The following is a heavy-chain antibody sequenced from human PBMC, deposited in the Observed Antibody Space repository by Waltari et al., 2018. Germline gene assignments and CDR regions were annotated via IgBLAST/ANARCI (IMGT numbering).Heavy chain of an antibody. J-gene: IGHJ4*02. CDR3: GELELLGY. D-gene: IGHD1-7*01. Sequence: QVQLVQSGAEVKKPGSSVKVSCKASGGTFSSYASSWVRQAPGQGLEWMGRIIPILGIANYAQKFQGRVTITADKSTSTAYMELSSLRSEDTAVYFCGELELLGYWGQGTLVTVSS. CDR1: GGTFSSYA. V-gene: IGHV1-69*04. CDR2: IIPILGIA.